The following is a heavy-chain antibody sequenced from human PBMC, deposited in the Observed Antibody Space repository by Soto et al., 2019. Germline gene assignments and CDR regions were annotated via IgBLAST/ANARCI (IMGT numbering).Heavy chain of an antibody. CDR2: IKQDGSEK. V-gene: IGHV3-7*03. CDR3: ARGPSGIAVAGNTPDY. J-gene: IGHJ4*02. Sequence: PGGSLRLSCAASGFTFSSYWMSWVRQAPGKGLEWVANIKQDGSEKYYVDSVKGRFTISRDNAKNSLYLQMNSLRAEDTAVYYCARGPSGIAVAGNTPDYWGQGTLVTVSS. CDR1: GFTFSSYW. D-gene: IGHD6-19*01.